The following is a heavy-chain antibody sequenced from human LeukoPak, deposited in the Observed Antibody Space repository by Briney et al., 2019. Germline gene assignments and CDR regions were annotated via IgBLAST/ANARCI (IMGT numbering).Heavy chain of an antibody. CDR1: GFTFSGHW. D-gene: IGHD1-14*01. Sequence: TGGSLTLSCAASGFTFSGHWMSWVRQAPGKGLEWVANINQGGSDKCEVDSVKGRFTISRDNANNLLYLQMNSLRGEDTAVYYCTRDRSRAEDDWGQGTLVTVSS. CDR2: INQGGSDK. CDR3: TRDRSRAEDD. V-gene: IGHV3-7*01. J-gene: IGHJ4*02.